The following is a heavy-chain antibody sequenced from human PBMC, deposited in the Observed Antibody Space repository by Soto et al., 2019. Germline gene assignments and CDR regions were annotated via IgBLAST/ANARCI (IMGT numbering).Heavy chain of an antibody. CDR1: GVSIISHY. CDR3: ASGENGYNKFYFDF. D-gene: IGHD5-12*01. J-gene: IGHJ4*02. CDR2: IYAGGST. Sequence: PGGSLRFSCAASGVSIISHYMAWVRQAPGKGLEWISLIYAGGSTFYADSVKGRFTISRDNSKNTLYLQMDSLTAEDTAVYYCASGENGYNKFYFDFWGQGTLVTVSS. V-gene: IGHV3-53*01.